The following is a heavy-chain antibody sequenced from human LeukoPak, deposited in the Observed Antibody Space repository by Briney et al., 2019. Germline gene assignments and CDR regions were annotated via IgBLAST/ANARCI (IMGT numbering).Heavy chain of an antibody. CDR2: IYSGGNT. D-gene: IGHD5-18*01. CDR1: GFTVNSNY. V-gene: IGHV3-53*01. J-gene: IGHJ4*02. CDR3: ARYTPMVTHFDY. Sequence: PGGSLRLSCAASGFTVNSNYMSWVRQAPGKGLEWVSVIYSGGNTYYADSVKGRFTISRDNSKNTLYLQMNSLRAEDTAVYFCARYTPMVTHFDYWGQGTLVTVSS.